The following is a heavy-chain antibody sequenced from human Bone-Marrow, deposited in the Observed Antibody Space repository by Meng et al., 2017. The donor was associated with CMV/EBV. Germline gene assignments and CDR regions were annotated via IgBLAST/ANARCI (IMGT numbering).Heavy chain of an antibody. D-gene: IGHD1-26*01. CDR1: GFTFSNHW. J-gene: IGHJ4*02. CDR2: INSDESSR. CDR3: ARGVGESLGWEMGY. V-gene: IGHV3-74*01. Sequence: EELPREAGGGLGQPGWSRRLSCAASGFTFSNHWLHWVRQAPGKGLVWVARINSDESSRSYADSVKGRFTISRDNSKNTLYLQMNSLRADDTAVYYCARGVGESLGWEMGYWGQGTLVTVSS.